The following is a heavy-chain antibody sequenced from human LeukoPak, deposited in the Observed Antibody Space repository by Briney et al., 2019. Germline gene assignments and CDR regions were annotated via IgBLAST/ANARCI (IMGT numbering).Heavy chain of an antibody. CDR1: GGTFNSYA. J-gene: IGHJ6*03. CDR3: ASGSLGDGYGVGDYYQYMDV. V-gene: IGHV1-69*05. CDR2: IMPLFGTA. D-gene: IGHD5-24*01. Sequence: SVKVSCKASGGTFNSYAISWVRQAPGQGLEWMGGIMPLFGTANYAQEFQGSVTFTTDESASTAYMEVSSLRSEDTAVYYCASGSLGDGYGVGDYYQYMDVWGKGTTVTVSS.